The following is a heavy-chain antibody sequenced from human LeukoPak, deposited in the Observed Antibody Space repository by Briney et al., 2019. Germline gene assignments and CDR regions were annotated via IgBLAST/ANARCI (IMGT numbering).Heavy chain of an antibody. CDR1: GDSFNNYY. CDR2: IYFTGST. J-gene: IGHJ4*02. V-gene: IGHV4-4*08. Sequence: SETLSLTCTVSGDSFNNYYWHWIRQPPGKSLDWIGYIYFTGSTNYNPSLESRVTMSVDTSKNQFSLYLSSVTAADTAIYYCARSVVGYDWNFDQWGQGILVTVSS. CDR3: ARSVVGYDWNFDQ. D-gene: IGHD3-3*01.